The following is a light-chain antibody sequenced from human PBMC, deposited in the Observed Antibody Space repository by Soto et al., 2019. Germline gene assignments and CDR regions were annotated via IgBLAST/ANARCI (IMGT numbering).Light chain of an antibody. V-gene: IGLV2-14*01. Sequence: QSVLTQPASVSGSPGQAITISCTGTSSYVGGYNYVSWYQQHPGKAPKLMIYDVSNRPSGVSNRFSGPKSGNTASLTISGLQAEDEADYYCSSYTSSSTRVFGTGTKVTVL. CDR2: DVS. CDR3: SSYTSSSTRV. CDR1: SSYVGGYNY. J-gene: IGLJ1*01.